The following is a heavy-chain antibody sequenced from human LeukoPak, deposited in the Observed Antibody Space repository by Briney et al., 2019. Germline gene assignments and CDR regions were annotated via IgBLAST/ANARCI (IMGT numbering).Heavy chain of an antibody. J-gene: IGHJ3*01. CDR1: GFNFNAYA. V-gene: IGHV3-9*01. Sequence: GGSLRLSCDASGFNFNAYAMHWVRQAPGKGLEWVSGISWHSANIDYADSVKGRFTISRDNAKNSLYLQMNSLRPEDTALYYCVRDSGSTTVLIDDAFDLWGQGTMVTASS. D-gene: IGHD4-23*01. CDR3: VRDSGSTTVLIDDAFDL. CDR2: ISWHSANI.